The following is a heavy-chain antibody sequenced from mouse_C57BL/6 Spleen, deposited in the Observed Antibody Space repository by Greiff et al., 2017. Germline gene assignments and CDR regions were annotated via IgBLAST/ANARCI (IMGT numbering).Heavy chain of an antibody. J-gene: IGHJ4*01. CDR3: ARIAYYGSSRYYAMDY. Sequence: QVQLKESGPGILQPSQTLSLTCSFSGFSLSTFGMGVGWIRQPSGKGLEWLAHIWWDDDKYYNPALKSRLTISKDTSKNQVFLKIANVDTADTATYYCARIAYYGSSRYYAMDYWGQGTSVTVSS. D-gene: IGHD1-1*01. CDR1: GFSLSTFGMG. V-gene: IGHV8-8*01. CDR2: IWWDDDK.